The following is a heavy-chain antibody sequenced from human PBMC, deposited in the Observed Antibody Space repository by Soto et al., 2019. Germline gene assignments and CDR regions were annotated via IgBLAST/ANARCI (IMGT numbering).Heavy chain of an antibody. CDR1: GFSFSSYG. D-gene: IGHD1-1*01. CDR3: AGALENPYFYYGLNV. CDR2: TTYDGGIK. Sequence: PGGSLSLSCAASGFSFSSYGMEWVRLAPRKGLEWVAATTYDGGIKHYVDSVKGRFTISRDNSKNTLYLQMNSLRVEDTATYYCAGALENPYFYYGLNVWGQGTTVTVSS. V-gene: IGHV3-30*03. J-gene: IGHJ6*02.